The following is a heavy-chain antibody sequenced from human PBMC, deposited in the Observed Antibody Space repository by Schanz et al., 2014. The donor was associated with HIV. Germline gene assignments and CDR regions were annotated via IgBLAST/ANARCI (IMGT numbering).Heavy chain of an antibody. CDR3: TKEEQQLGGVGGYHFDY. Sequence: EVQLLESGGGLVQPGGSLRLSCAASGFNFSRYAMSWVRQAPGKGLEWVSVMTTNDRIYYAESVKGRFTISRDNAKNSLYLQMNSLRDEDTAVYYCTKEEQQLGGVGGYHFDYWGQGTLVTVSS. CDR1: GFNFSRYA. D-gene: IGHD6-13*01. J-gene: IGHJ4*02. CDR2: MTTNDRI. V-gene: IGHV3-23*01.